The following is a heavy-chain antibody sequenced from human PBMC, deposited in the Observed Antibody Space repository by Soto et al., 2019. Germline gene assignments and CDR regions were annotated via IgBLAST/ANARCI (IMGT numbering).Heavy chain of an antibody. CDR2: IYSGGST. D-gene: IGHD3-9*01. J-gene: IGHJ4*02. CDR3: ARDHYDILTGYLDY. Sequence: GGSLRLSCAASGFTVSSNYMSWVRQAPGKGLEWVSVIYSGGSTYYADSVKGRFTISRDNSKNTLYLQMNSLRAEDTAVYYCARDHYDILTGYLDYWGQGTLVTVSS. CDR1: GFTVSSNY. V-gene: IGHV3-66*01.